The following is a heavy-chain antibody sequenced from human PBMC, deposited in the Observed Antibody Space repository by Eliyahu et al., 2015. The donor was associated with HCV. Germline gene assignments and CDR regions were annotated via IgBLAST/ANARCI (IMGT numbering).Heavy chain of an antibody. CDR3: VKDFNVFWSAYDY. V-gene: IGHV3-30*18. CDR1: GFSFSNYG. D-gene: IGHD3-3*01. Sequence: QVQLVESGGGVXQPGRSXRLSCXASGFSFSNYGMHWVRQAPGKGLEWVXVISYDGSYKYYADSVKGRFTISRDNSKKKLYLQMTSLRAEDTAVYYCVKDFNVFWSAYDYWGQGTLVTVSS. J-gene: IGHJ4*02. CDR2: ISYDGSYK.